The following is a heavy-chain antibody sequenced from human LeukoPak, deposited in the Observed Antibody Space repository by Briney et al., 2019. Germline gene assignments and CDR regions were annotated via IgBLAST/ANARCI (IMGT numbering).Heavy chain of an antibody. V-gene: IGHV3-7*03. J-gene: IGHJ4*02. D-gene: IGHD1-26*01. CDR2: IKQDGSEK. Sequence: GGSLRLSCAASGFTFSSYAMHWVRQAPGKGLEWVANIKQDGSEKYYVDSVKGRFTISRGNAKNSLYLQMNSLRAEDTAVYYCARGYSGTYWGQGTLVTVSS. CDR1: GFTFSSYA. CDR3: ARGYSGTY.